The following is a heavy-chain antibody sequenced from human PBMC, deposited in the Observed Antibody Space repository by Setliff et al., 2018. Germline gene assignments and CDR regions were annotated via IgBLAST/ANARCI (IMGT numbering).Heavy chain of an antibody. CDR2: INQDGSAK. CDR3: ASGDWFYFDC. Sequence: HPGGSLRLSCAASGFTFSSLWMSWVRQAPGKGLEWVANINQDGSAKYYVDSVKGRFTISRDNAKNSLYLQMNSLRAEDTAVYYCASGDWFYFDCWGQGTLVTVSS. V-gene: IGHV3-7*01. D-gene: IGHD2-21*01. J-gene: IGHJ4*02. CDR1: GFTFSSLW.